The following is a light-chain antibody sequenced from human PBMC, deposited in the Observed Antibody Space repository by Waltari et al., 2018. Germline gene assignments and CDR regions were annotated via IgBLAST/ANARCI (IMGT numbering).Light chain of an antibody. V-gene: IGKV1-39*01. CDR2: GAS. CDR1: ESIYTY. CDR3: QQSHSFLYT. Sequence: DIQMTQSPSSLSASVGDSVTITCRGSESIYTYLNWYKQTPGKAPKLLIYGASTLQSGVPSRFSGSGSGTDFTLTISSVQPEDFATYYCQQSHSFLYTFGQGTKVEIK. J-gene: IGKJ2*01.